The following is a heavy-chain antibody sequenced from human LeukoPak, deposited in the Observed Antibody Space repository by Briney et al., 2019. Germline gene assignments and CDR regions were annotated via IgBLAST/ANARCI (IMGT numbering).Heavy chain of an antibody. Sequence: PGGSLRLSCAASGFTVSSNYMSWVRQAPGKGLEWVSVIYSGGSTYYADFVKGRFTISRDNSKNTLYLQMNSLRAEDTAVYYCASGAYYYDSSGLPYRALDYWGQGTLVTVSS. CDR1: GFTVSSNY. CDR2: IYSGGST. CDR3: ASGAYYYDSSGLPYRALDY. D-gene: IGHD3-22*01. J-gene: IGHJ4*02. V-gene: IGHV3-53*01.